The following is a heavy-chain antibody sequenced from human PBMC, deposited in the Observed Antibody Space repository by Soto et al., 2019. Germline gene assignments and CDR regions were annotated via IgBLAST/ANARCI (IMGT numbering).Heavy chain of an antibody. CDR2: IVVRSGHT. CDR3: AADQRRWELRDFDY. D-gene: IGHD1-26*01. CDR1: GFTLTSSA. Sequence: AASVKVPCPALGFTLTSSAAQWARKARGQRLEWIGWIVVRSGHTNSPQKLQERVTITRDMSTSTAYMELSSLRSEDTAVYYCAADQRRWELRDFDYWGQ. J-gene: IGHJ4*01. V-gene: IGHV1-58*01.